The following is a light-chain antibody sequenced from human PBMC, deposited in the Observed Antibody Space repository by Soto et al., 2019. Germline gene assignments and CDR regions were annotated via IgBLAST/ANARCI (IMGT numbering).Light chain of an antibody. Sequence: QSALTQPASVSGSPGQSITISCTGTSSDVGGYNHVSWYQQHPGKAPKLMIYEGTKRPSGISNRFSGSRSGNTASLTISGLQAEDEADYYCCSYARSNTLVFGGGTKLTVL. J-gene: IGLJ3*02. V-gene: IGLV2-23*01. CDR2: EGT. CDR3: CSYARSNTLV. CDR1: SSDVGGYNH.